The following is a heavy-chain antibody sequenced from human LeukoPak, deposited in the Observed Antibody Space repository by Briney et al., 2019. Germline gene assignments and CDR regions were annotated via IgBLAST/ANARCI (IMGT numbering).Heavy chain of an antibody. D-gene: IGHD3-22*01. CDR1: GFTVSSNS. Sequence: GGSLRLSCTVSGFTVSSNSMSWVRQAPGKGLEWVSFIYSDNTHYSDSVKGRFTISRDNSKNTLYLQMNSLRAEDTAVYYCARARSSGYSYYFDYWGQGTLVTVSS. CDR2: IYSDNT. V-gene: IGHV3-53*01. CDR3: ARARSSGYSYYFDY. J-gene: IGHJ4*02.